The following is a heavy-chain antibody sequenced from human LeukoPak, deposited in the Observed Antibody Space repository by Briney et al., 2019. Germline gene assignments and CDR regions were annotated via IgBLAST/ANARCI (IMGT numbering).Heavy chain of an antibody. Sequence: PGGSLRLSCAASGFTFSSYAMSWVRQAPGKGLEWVSAISRSGGSTYYADPVRGRFSISRDNSKNTLYLQMNSLRTEDTAVYYCVKGGASDGDYEFDYWGQGTLVTVSS. CDR2: ISRSGGST. D-gene: IGHD4-17*01. CDR1: GFTFSSYA. CDR3: VKGGASDGDYEFDY. J-gene: IGHJ4*02. V-gene: IGHV3-23*01.